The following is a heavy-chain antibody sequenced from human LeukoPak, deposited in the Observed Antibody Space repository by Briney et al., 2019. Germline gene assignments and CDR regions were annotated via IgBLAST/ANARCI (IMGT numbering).Heavy chain of an antibody. D-gene: IGHD2-2*01. CDR3: ARLVVVPAAPNYYFDY. CDR1: GGSISSSSYY. V-gene: IGHV4-39*01. J-gene: IGHJ4*02. CDR2: IYYSGST. Sequence: SGTLSLTCTVSGGSISSSSYYWGWIRQPPGKGLEWIGSIYYSGSTYYNPSLKSRVTISVDTSKNQFSLKLSSVTATDTAVYYCARLVVVPAAPNYYFDYWGQGTLVTVSS.